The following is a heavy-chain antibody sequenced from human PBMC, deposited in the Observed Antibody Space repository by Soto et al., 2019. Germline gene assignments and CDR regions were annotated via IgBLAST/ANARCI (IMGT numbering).Heavy chain of an antibody. D-gene: IGHD3-22*01. CDR1: GYTFTTYA. V-gene: IGHV1-3*01. CDR3: AGDQRSPIVVYYFDY. J-gene: IGHJ4*02. Sequence: ASVKVSCKASGYTFTTYAMHWVRQAPGQRLEWMGWINAGNGDTKYSEKFQGRVTITRDTSASTAYMELSSLRSEDTAVYYCAGDQRSPIVVYYFDYWGQGTVVTVSS. CDR2: INAGNGDT.